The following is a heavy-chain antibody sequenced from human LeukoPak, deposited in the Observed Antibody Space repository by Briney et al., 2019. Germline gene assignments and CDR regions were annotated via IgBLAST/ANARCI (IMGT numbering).Heavy chain of an antibody. CDR2: IYYSGST. V-gene: IGHV4-59*01. Sequence: SETLSLTCTVSGGSISSYYWSWIRQPPGKGPEWIGYIYYSGSTNYNPSLKSRVTISVDTSKNQFSLKLSSVTAADTAVYYCARGNPFDPWGQGTLVTVSS. D-gene: IGHD1-14*01. J-gene: IGHJ5*02. CDR1: GGSISSYY. CDR3: ARGNPFDP.